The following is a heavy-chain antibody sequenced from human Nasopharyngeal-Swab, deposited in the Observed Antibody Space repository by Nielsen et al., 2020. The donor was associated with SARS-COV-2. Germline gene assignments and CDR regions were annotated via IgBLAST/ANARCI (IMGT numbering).Heavy chain of an antibody. CDR2: ISWNSGSI. CDR3: AKLGSNYYDSSGRDFDY. V-gene: IGHV3-9*01. CDR1: GFTFDDYA. D-gene: IGHD3-22*01. Sequence: SLKISCAASGFTFDDYAMHWVRQAPGKGLEWVSGISWNSGSIGYADSVKGRFTISRDNAKNSLYLQMNSLRAEDTALYYCAKLGSNYYDSSGRDFDYWGQGTLVTVSS. J-gene: IGHJ4*02.